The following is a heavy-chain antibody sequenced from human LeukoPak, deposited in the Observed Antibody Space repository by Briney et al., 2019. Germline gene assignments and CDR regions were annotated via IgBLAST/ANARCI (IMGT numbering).Heavy chain of an antibody. CDR3: ARGSLGYDFWSGYSFDY. D-gene: IGHD3-3*01. Sequence: SETVSLTCTVSGYSISNGYFWGWIRQPPGKGLEWIGYIYYSGSTNYNPSLKSRVTISVDTSKNQFSLKLSSVTAADTAVYYCARGSLGYDFWSGYSFDYWGQGTLVTVSS. CDR1: GYSISNGYF. CDR2: IYYSGST. V-gene: IGHV4-61*01. J-gene: IGHJ4*02.